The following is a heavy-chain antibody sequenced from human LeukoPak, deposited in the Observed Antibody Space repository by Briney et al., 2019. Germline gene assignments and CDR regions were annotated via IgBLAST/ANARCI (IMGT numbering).Heavy chain of an antibody. J-gene: IGHJ4*02. D-gene: IGHD6-13*01. V-gene: IGHV1-69*06. CDR1: GGTFSSYA. CDR3: ARDRTGYSSSWYDY. CDR2: IIPIFGAA. Sequence: SVKVSCKASGGTFSSYAISWVRQAPGQGLEWMGGIIPIFGAANYAQKFQGRVTITADKSTSTAYMELSSLRSEDTAVYYCARDRTGYSSSWYDYWGQGTLVTVSS.